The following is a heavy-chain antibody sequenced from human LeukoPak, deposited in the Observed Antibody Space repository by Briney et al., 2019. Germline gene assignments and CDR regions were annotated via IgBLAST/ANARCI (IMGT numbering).Heavy chain of an antibody. V-gene: IGHV3-21*01. CDR3: ARDGGVPAANGFDY. CDR2: ISSSSSYI. Sequence: GGSLRLSCAASGFTFSIYRMNWVRQAPGKGLEWVSSISSSSSYIYYADSVKGRLTISRDNAKNSLYLQMNSLRAEDTAVYYCARDGGVPAANGFDYWGQGTLVTVSS. D-gene: IGHD2-2*01. J-gene: IGHJ4*02. CDR1: GFTFSIYR.